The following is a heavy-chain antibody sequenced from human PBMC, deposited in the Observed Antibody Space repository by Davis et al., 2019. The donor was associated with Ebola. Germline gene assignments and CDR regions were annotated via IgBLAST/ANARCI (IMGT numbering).Heavy chain of an antibody. CDR1: GFTFSSYG. CDR2: ISYDGSNK. D-gene: IGHD6-6*01. CDR3: ASSSGY. V-gene: IGHV3-30*03. Sequence: PGGSLRLSCAASGFTFSSYGLHWVRQAPGKGLEWVAVISYDGSNKYYADSVKGRFTISRDNAKNSLYLQMNSLRAEDTALYHCASSSGYWGQGTLVTVSS. J-gene: IGHJ4*02.